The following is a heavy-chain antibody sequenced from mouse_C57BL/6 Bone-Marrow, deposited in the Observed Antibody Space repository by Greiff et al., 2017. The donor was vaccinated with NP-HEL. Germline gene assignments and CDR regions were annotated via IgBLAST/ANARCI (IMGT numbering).Heavy chain of an antibody. Sequence: QVHVKQSGAELVKPGASVKMSCKASGYTFTTYPIEWMKQNHGKSLEWIGNFHPYNDDTKYNEKFKGKATLTLEKSSSTVYLELSRLTSDDSAGYYCARRDDYDDAMDYWGQGTSVTVSS. V-gene: IGHV1-47*01. CDR2: FHPYNDDT. CDR3: ARRDDYDDAMDY. CDR1: GYTFTTYP. D-gene: IGHD2-4*01. J-gene: IGHJ4*01.